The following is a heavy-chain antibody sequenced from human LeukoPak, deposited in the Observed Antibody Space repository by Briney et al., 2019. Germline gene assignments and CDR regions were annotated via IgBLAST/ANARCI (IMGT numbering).Heavy chain of an antibody. J-gene: IGHJ3*01. V-gene: IGHV1-2*02. CDR2: INPNSGGT. CDR3: AGDRDFWSGTSPFHD. D-gene: IGHD3-3*01. CDR1: GYTFTVYY. Sequence: ASVKVSCKASGYTFTVYYIHWVRQASGQGLEWVGWINPNSGGTNYAQKFQGRVTMTSDASISTAYMELSRLRSDDTAVYYCAGDRDFWSGTSPFHDWGQGTMVAVSS.